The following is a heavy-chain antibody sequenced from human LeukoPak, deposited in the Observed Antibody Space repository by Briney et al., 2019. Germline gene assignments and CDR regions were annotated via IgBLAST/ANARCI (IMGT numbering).Heavy chain of an antibody. CDR3: ARDPLQLWSFDY. CDR1: GFTFSSYA. Sequence: GGSLRLSCAASGFTFSSYAMSWVRQAPGKGLEWVSAISGSGGSTYYADSVKGRFTISRDNFKNTLYLQMNSLRAEDTAVYYCARDPLQLWSFDYWGQGTLVTVSS. J-gene: IGHJ4*02. V-gene: IGHV3-23*01. CDR2: ISGSGGST. D-gene: IGHD5-18*01.